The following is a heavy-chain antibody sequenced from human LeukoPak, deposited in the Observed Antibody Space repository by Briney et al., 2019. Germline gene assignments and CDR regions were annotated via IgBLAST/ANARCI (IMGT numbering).Heavy chain of an antibody. V-gene: IGHV1-69*04. Sequence: RASVKVSCKASGGTFSSYAISWVRQAPGQGLEWMGRIIPILGIADYAQKFQGRVTITADKSTSTAYMELSSLRSEDTAVYYCARGGGIPLDVWGQGTTVTVSS. D-gene: IGHD2-15*01. J-gene: IGHJ6*02. CDR3: ARGGGIPLDV. CDR1: GGTFSSYA. CDR2: IIPILGIA.